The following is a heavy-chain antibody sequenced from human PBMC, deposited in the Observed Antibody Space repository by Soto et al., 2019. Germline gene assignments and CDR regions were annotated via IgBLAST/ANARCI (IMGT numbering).Heavy chain of an antibody. Sequence: ASVKVSCKASGYIFTNNDVSGVRQATGQGLEWMGWMNPGSGDTGYAQKFQGRVTMTRDISIATAYMELSSLRSDDTAIYYCARMATLGSLKLFDPCGQRTLLLVSS. V-gene: IGHV1-8*01. CDR1: GYIFTNND. CDR2: MNPGSGDT. J-gene: IGHJ5*02. CDR3: ARMATLGSLKLFDP. D-gene: IGHD3-10*01.